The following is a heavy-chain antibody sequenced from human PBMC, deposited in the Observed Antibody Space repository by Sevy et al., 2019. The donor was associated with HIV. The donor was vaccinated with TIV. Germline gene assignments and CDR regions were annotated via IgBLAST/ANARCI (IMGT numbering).Heavy chain of an antibody. J-gene: IGHJ6*02. Sequence: ASVKDSCKASGYTFTSYAMHWVRQAPGQRLEWMGWINAGNGNTKYSQKFQGRVTITRDTSASTAYMELSSLRSEDTAVYYCASKQPTSYYYYGMDVWGQGTTVTVSS. CDR3: ASKQPTSYYYYGMDV. CDR2: INAGNGNT. D-gene: IGHD6-13*01. CDR1: GYTFTSYA. V-gene: IGHV1-3*01.